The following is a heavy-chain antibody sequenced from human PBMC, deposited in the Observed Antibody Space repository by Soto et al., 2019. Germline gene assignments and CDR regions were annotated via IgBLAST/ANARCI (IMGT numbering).Heavy chain of an antibody. J-gene: IGHJ4*02. CDR1: GSTFSSYA. CDR3: ARGGCSGGSCVSTLGY. Sequence: SVKVSCKASGSTFSSYAISWVRQAPGQGLEWMGGIIPIFGTANYAQKFQGRVTITADKSTSTAYMELSSLRSEDTAVYYCARGGCSGGSCVSTLGYWGQGTLVTVSS. V-gene: IGHV1-69*06. CDR2: IIPIFGTA. D-gene: IGHD2-15*01.